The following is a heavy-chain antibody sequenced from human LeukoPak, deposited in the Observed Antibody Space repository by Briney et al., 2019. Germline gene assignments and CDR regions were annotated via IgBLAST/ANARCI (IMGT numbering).Heavy chain of an antibody. Sequence: GXGYSFTSYXXXXVRQXXGKGXXXXXIIYPGDSDTRYSPSFQGQVTISADKSISTAYLQWSSLKASDTAMYYCASDGSSQRLAFDIWGQGTMVTVSS. CDR1: GYSFTSYX. CDR2: IYPGDSDT. J-gene: IGHJ3*02. D-gene: IGHD2-15*01. V-gene: IGHV5-51*01. CDR3: ASDGSSQRLAFDI.